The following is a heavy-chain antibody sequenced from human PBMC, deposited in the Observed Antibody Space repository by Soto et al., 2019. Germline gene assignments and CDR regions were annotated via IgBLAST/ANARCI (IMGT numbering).Heavy chain of an antibody. Sequence: SETLSLTCAVSGASVDSGGYSWSWIRQPPGKGLELFGYFYHGLSTDFNPSLKSRVTFSVDSSKFLFSLSLSSLTASDTAVFFCVRSGCSSTACHTDWFDPWGPGTLVTV. CDR1: GASVDSGGYS. D-gene: IGHD2-2*01. V-gene: IGHV4-30-2*01. CDR3: VRSGCSSTACHTDWFDP. J-gene: IGHJ5*02. CDR2: FYHGLST.